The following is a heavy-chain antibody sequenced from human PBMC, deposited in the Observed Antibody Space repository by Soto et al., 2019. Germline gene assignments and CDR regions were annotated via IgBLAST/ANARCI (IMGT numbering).Heavy chain of an antibody. CDR2: ILGSGGTT. J-gene: IGHJ2*01. CDR1: GFTFSTYA. CDR3: ASPRRSTGWYFDL. Sequence: EVRLLESGGGLVQPGGSLRLSCAASGFTFSTYAMSWVRQAPGKGLEWVSRILGSGGTTYYTDTVKDRFNISRDNSENTLYLQMNSLRAEDTAVYYCASPRRSTGWYFDLWGRGTLVTVSS. D-gene: IGHD2-2*01. V-gene: IGHV3-23*01.